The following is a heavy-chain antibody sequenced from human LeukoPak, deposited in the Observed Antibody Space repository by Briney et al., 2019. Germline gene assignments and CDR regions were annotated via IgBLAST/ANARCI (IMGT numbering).Heavy chain of an antibody. CDR1: GYTFTGYY. J-gene: IGHJ6*02. CDR3: ATLGTSITMVRGVSELGV. V-gene: IGHV1-2*02. Sequence: ASVKVSCKASGYTFTGYYMHWVRQAPGQGLEWMGWINPNSGGTNYAQKFQGRVTMTRDTSISTAYMELSRLRSDDTAVYYCATLGTSITMVRGVSELGVWGQGTTVTVSS. D-gene: IGHD3-10*01. CDR2: INPNSGGT.